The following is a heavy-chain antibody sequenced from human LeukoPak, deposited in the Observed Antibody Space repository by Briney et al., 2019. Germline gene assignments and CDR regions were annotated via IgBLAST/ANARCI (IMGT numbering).Heavy chain of an antibody. V-gene: IGHV4-59*01. Sequence: PSETLSLTCTVSGGSISSYYWSWIRQPPGKGLEWIGYIYYSGSTNYNPSLKSRVTISVDTSKNQFSLKLSSVTAADTAVYYCVRDPSLYSSSWYGNFDYWGQGTLVTVSS. J-gene: IGHJ4*02. CDR2: IYYSGST. CDR3: VRDPSLYSSSWYGNFDY. CDR1: GGSISSYY. D-gene: IGHD6-13*01.